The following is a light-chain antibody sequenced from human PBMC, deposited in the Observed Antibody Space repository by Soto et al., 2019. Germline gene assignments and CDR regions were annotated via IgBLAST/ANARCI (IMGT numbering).Light chain of an antibody. CDR1: SSDVGDYKY. Sequence: QSALTQPASVSGSPGQSITISCTGTSSDVGDYKYVFWYQKHPGKAPKALIYEVSNRPSGVSNRFSGSKSGNTASLTISGLQAEDEADYYCSSYTTSNTLVFGPGTKLTVL. CDR3: SSYTTSNTLV. J-gene: IGLJ1*01. CDR2: EVS. V-gene: IGLV2-14*01.